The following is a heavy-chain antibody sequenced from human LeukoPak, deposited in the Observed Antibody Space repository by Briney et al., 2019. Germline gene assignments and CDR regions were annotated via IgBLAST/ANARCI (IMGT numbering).Heavy chain of an antibody. D-gene: IGHD3-10*01. CDR3: ARGQRNRGGSGSYYNKADY. J-gene: IGHJ4*02. CDR1: GFTFDAYG. CDR2: INWNGGST. Sequence: GGSLRLSRAASGFTFDAYGMSGVRQAPGKGLEWVSGINWNGGSTGFADSVKGRFNISRDNAKNSLYLQMNSLRAEAAALYYGARGQRNRGGSGSYYNKADYWGQGTLVTVSS. V-gene: IGHV3-20*04.